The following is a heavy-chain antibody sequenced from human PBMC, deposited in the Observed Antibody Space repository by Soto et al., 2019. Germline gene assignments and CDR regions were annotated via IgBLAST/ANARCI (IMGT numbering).Heavy chain of an antibody. D-gene: IGHD3-22*01. CDR3: AMYYDSSGYTQYYFDY. CDR2: IYYSGST. V-gene: IGHV4-31*03. J-gene: IGHJ4*02. CDR1: GGSISSGGYY. Sequence: QVQLQESGPGLVKPSQTLSLTCTVSGGSISSGGYYWSWIRQHPGKGLEWIGYIYYSGSTYYNPSLKYRVTISVHTSKNQFSLKLSSVTAADTAVYYCAMYYDSSGYTQYYFDYWGQGTLVTVSS.